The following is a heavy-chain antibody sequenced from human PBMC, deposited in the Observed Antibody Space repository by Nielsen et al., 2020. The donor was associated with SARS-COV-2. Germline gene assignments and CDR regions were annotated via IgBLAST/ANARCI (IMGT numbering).Heavy chain of an antibody. CDR1: GFTFSNSA. V-gene: IGHV1-58*01. D-gene: IGHD3-22*01. CDR2: IVVGSGNT. J-gene: IGHJ1*01. Sequence: SVKVSCKASGFTFSNSAVQWVRQARGQRLEWIGWIVVGSGNTDYAQKFQKRVTITRDMSTTTAYMELSSLTSADTAVYYCAAGVGGYHDPSGQHWGLGTLATVSS. CDR3: AAGVGGYHDPSGQH.